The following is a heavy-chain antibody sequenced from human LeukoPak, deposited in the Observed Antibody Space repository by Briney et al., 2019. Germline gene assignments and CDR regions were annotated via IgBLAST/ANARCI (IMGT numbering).Heavy chain of an antibody. CDR3: AKSAYYDSSGFCREYYFDY. V-gene: IGHV3-23*01. Sequence: QAGGSLRLSCAASRFTFSNYAMSWVRQAPGKGLEWVSTISGSGGSTYYADSVKGRFTISRDNSKNTLHLQMNSLRAEDTAVYYCAKSAYYDSSGFCREYYFDYWGQGTLVTVSS. CDR2: ISGSGGST. D-gene: IGHD3-22*01. J-gene: IGHJ4*02. CDR1: RFTFSNYA.